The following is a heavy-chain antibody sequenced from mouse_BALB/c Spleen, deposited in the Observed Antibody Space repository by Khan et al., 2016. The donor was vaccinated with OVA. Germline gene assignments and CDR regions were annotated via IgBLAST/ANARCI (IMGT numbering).Heavy chain of an antibody. CDR2: MIYTGYT. J-gene: IGHJ3*01. Sequence: EVKLEESGPSLVKPSQTLSLTCSVTGDSITSGYWSWIRKFLGNKLEYMGYMIYTGYTDYNPPLKSRIALTRHTSKNQYYLQLNSVTAEDTATYYCARSTYRYAFAYWGQGTLVTVSA. CDR1: GDSITSGY. CDR3: ARSTYRYAFAY. D-gene: IGHD2-14*01. V-gene: IGHV3-8*02.